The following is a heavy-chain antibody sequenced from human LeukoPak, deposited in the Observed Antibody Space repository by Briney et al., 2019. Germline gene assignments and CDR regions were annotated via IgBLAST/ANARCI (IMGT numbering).Heavy chain of an antibody. J-gene: IGHJ4*02. CDR2: IYYSGST. V-gene: IGHV4-39*01. CDR1: GGSISSNNYY. D-gene: IGHD5-24*01. Sequence: SETLSLTCSVSGGSISSNNYYWGWIRQPPGKGLEWIGYIYYSGSTYYNPSLKSRVTISVDTSKNQFSLKLSSVTAADTAVYYCARREDGRYTIDYWGQGTPVTVSS. CDR3: ARREDGRYTIDY.